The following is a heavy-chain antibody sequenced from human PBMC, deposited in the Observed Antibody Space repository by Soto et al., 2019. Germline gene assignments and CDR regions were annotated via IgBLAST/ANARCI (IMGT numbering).Heavy chain of an antibody. CDR1: SASIITEQR. D-gene: IGHD6-19*01. CDR2: IHHSGST. Sequence: QMQLQESGPGLVKPSETLTLNCAVSSASIITEQRWTWVRQPPGKGLEWIGEIHHSGSTNNNPSLRSRVTMSVDKSKNQFSLNLNSVTDADTALYYCARSFGWYAIDHWGQGTLVIVSS. CDR3: ARSFGWYAIDH. J-gene: IGHJ4*02. V-gene: IGHV4-4*02.